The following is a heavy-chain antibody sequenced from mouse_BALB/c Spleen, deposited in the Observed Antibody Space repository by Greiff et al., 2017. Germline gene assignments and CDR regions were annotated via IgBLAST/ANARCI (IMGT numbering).Heavy chain of an antibody. V-gene: IGHV1-9*01. Sequence: QVQLQQSGAELMKPGASVKISCKATGYTFSSYWIEWVKQRPGHGLEWIGEILPGSGSTNYNEKFKGKATLTSDKSSSTAYMELSSLTSEDSAVYYCARGGGFAYWGQGTLVTVSA. J-gene: IGHJ3*01. CDR2: ILPGSGST. D-gene: IGHD1-1*02. CDR1: GYTFSSYW. CDR3: ARGGGFAY.